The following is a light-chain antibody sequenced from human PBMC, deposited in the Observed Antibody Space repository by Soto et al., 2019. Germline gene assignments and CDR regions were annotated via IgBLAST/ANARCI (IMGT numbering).Light chain of an antibody. J-gene: IGKJ1*01. V-gene: IGKV3-15*01. CDR3: QKNTDWPGT. Sequence: EILMTQSPATLSVSPGERVTFSCRASQSVSYYLAWYQQKPGQAPRLLIYDASTRATGIPVRFSGSGSGTEFTLTISSLQSEDFGVYYCQKNTDWPGTFGQGTKVEIK. CDR1: QSVSYY. CDR2: DAS.